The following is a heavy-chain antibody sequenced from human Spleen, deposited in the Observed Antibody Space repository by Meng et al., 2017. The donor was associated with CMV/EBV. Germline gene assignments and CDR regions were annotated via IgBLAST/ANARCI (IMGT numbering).Heavy chain of an antibody. CDR3: AREGERHYYDILTGNRHYGMDV. CDR1: GYSFTTYS. CDR2: ISPYNGNT. D-gene: IGHD3-9*01. J-gene: IGHJ6*02. Sequence: ASVKVSCKASGYSFTTYSITWVRQAPGQGLEWMGWISPYNGNTGYAQKFQGRVTITRNTSISTAYMELSSLRSEDTAVYYCAREGERHYYDILTGNRHYGMDVWGQGTTVTVSS. V-gene: IGHV1-8*01.